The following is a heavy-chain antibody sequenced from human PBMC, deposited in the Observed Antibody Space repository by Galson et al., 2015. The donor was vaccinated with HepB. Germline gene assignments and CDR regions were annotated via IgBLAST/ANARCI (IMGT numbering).Heavy chain of an antibody. Sequence: SETLSLTCTVSGGSISSYYWSWIRQPPGKGLEWIGYIYYSGSTNYNPSLKSRVTISVDTSKNQFSLKLSSVTAADTAVYYCARVVVVPAASGWFDPWGQGTLVTVSS. CDR2: IYYSGST. J-gene: IGHJ5*02. D-gene: IGHD2-2*01. CDR3: ARVVVVPAASGWFDP. CDR1: GGSISSYY. V-gene: IGHV4-59*01.